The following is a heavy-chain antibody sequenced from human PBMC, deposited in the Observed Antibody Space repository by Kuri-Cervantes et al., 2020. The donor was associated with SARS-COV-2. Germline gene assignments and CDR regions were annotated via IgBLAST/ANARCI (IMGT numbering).Heavy chain of an antibody. CDR1: GDTFSSYA. Sequence: SVKVSCKASGDTFSSYAITWVRQAPGQGLEWMGRIIPIFGTSNYAQKFQGRVTIIADKSTSTAYMELSSLRSEDTAVYFCARSQGYCTANSCSWNWFDPWGQGTQVTVSS. CDR3: ARSQGYCTANSCSWNWFDP. CDR2: IIPIFGTS. D-gene: IGHD2-8*02. J-gene: IGHJ5*02. V-gene: IGHV1-69*06.